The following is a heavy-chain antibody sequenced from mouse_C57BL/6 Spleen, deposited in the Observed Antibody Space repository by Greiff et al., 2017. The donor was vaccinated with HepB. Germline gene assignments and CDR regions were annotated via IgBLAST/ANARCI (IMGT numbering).Heavy chain of an antibody. Sequence: QVQLQQPGAELVMPGASVKLSCKASGYTFTSYWMHWVKQRPGQGLEWIGEIDPSDSYTNYNQKFKGKSTLTVDKSSSTAYMQLSSLTSEDSAVYYCASEGISRGALFAYWGQGTLVTVSA. CDR3: ASEGISRGALFAY. J-gene: IGHJ3*01. CDR2: IDPSDSYT. CDR1: GYTFTSYW. V-gene: IGHV1-69*01.